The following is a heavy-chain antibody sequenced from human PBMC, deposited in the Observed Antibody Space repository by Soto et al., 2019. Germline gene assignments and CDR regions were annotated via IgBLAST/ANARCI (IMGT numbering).Heavy chain of an antibody. CDR3: ARVLSSVDDGDAFDI. CDR1: GGSISSYY. D-gene: IGHD1-1*01. CDR2: IYYSGST. Sequence: QVQLQESGPGLVKPSETLSLTCTVSGGSISSYYWSWIRQPPGKGLEWIGYIYYSGSTYYNPSLKSRVTISVDTSKNQFSLKLSSVTAADTAVYYCARVLSSVDDGDAFDIWGQGTMVTVSS. J-gene: IGHJ3*02. V-gene: IGHV4-59*06.